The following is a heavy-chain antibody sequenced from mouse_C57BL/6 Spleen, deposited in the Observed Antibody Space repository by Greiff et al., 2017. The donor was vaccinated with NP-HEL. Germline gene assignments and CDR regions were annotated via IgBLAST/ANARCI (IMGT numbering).Heavy chain of an antibody. CDR1: GYTFTSYW. Sequence: QVQLKQPGAELVRPGSSVKLSCKASGYTFTSYWMHWVKQRPIQGLEWIGNIDPSDSETHYNQKFKDKATLTVDKSSSTAYMQLSSLTSEDSAVYYCARRYDYDGNAIDDWGTGTSVTVSS. CDR2: IDPSDSET. J-gene: IGHJ4*01. CDR3: ARRYDYDGNAIDD. D-gene: IGHD2-4*01. V-gene: IGHV1-52*01.